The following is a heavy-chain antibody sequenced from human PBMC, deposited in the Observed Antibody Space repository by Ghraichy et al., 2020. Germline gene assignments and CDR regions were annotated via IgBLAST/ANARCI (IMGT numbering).Heavy chain of an antibody. D-gene: IGHD2-15*01. CDR2: IRSKAYGGTT. J-gene: IGHJ4*02. V-gene: IGHV3-49*03. CDR3: EVVVAAPLYYFDY. CDR1: GFTFGDYA. Sequence: GGSLRLSCTASGFTFGDYAMSWFRQAPGKGLEWVGFIRSKAYGGTTEYAASVKGRFTISRDDSKSIAYLQMNSLETEDTAVYYCEVVVAAPLYYFDYWGQGTLVTVSS.